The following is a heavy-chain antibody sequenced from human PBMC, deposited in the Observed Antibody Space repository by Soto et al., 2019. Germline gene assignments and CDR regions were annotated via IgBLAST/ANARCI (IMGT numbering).Heavy chain of an antibody. J-gene: IGHJ4*02. D-gene: IGHD3-22*01. CDR1: GFTFSSYA. CDR3: AKRGHDSSGYYVDY. Sequence: GVLRLSCAASGFTFSSYAMSWVRQAPGKGLEWVSAISGSGGSTYYADSVKGRFTISRDNSKNTLYLQMNSLRAEDTAVYYCAKRGHDSSGYYVDYWGQGTLVTVSS. CDR2: ISGSGGST. V-gene: IGHV3-23*01.